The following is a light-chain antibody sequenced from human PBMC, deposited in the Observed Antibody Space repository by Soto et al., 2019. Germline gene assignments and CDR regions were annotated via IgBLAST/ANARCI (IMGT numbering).Light chain of an antibody. Sequence: DIQMTQSPSSLSASVGDRVTITCRASQSIASYLNWYQQKPGKAPKLLIYAASSLQSGVPSRFSGSASGTDFTLTISSLQPEDFATYYCQQGDTTPITFGQGTKVDIK. CDR1: QSIASY. V-gene: IGKV1-39*01. CDR2: AAS. J-gene: IGKJ1*01. CDR3: QQGDTTPIT.